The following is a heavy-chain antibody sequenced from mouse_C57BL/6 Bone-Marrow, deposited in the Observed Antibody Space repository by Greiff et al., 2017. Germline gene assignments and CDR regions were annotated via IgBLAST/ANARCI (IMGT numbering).Heavy chain of an antibody. CDR1: GYTFTSYG. V-gene: IGHV1-81*01. J-gene: IGHJ3*01. CDR2: IYPRSGNT. D-gene: IGHD1-1*01. CDR3: ALYYYGNCYAWFAY. Sequence: VQLQQSGAELARPGASVKLSCKASGYTFTSYGISWVKQRTGQGLEWIGEIYPRSGNTYYNEKFKGKATLTADKSSSTAYMELRSLTSEDSAVYFCALYYYGNCYAWFAYWGQGALVTVAA.